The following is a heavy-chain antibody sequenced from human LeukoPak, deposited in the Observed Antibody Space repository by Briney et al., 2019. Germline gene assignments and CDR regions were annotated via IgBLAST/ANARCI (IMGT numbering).Heavy chain of an antibody. D-gene: IGHD6-13*01. J-gene: IGHJ5*02. Sequence: GGSLRLSCAASGFTFSSYAMSWVRQAPGKGLEWVSAISGSGGSTYYADSVKGRFTISRDNAKNSLYLQMNSLRAEDTAGYYCARDLVAAADNWFDPWGQGTLVTVSS. V-gene: IGHV3-23*01. CDR1: GFTFSSYA. CDR3: ARDLVAAADNWFDP. CDR2: ISGSGGST.